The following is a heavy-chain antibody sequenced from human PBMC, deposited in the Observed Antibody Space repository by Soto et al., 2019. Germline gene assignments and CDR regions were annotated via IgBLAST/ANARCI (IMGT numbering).Heavy chain of an antibody. CDR1: GGTFSSYA. Sequence: QVQLVQSGAEVKKPGASVKVSCTASGGTFSSYAISWVRQAPGQGLEWMGGIIPIFGTANYAQKFQGRVTITADESTSTAYMELSSLRSEDTAVYYCSRVGRIAALWDYFDYWGQGTLVTVSS. CDR2: IIPIFGTA. CDR3: SRVGRIAALWDYFDY. D-gene: IGHD6-13*01. J-gene: IGHJ4*02. V-gene: IGHV1-69*01.